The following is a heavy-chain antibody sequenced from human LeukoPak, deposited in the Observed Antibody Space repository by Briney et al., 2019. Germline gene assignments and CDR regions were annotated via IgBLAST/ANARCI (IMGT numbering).Heavy chain of an antibody. CDR3: AREMEITMVRGVISSVDY. V-gene: IGHV6-1*01. CDR2: TYYRSKWYN. CDR1: GDSVSSNSAA. D-gene: IGHD3-10*01. Sequence: SQTLSLTCAISGDSVSSNSAAWNWIRQSPSRGLEWLGRTYYRSKWYNDYAVSVKSRITINPDTSKNQFSLQLNSVTPEDTAVYYCAREMEITMVRGVISSVDYWGQGTLVTVSS. J-gene: IGHJ4*02.